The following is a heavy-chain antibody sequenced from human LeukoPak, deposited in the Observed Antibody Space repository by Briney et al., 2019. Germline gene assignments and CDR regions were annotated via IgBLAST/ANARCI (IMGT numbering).Heavy chain of an antibody. CDR1: GGSISSSSYY. Sequence: PSETLSLTCTVSGGSISSSSYYWGWIRQPPGKGLEWVGSIFYSGSTLYNPSLKSRVTISVDTSKNEFSLRLSSVIAADTAMYYCARQLAHRGRDYYMDVWGKGTTVTVSS. J-gene: IGHJ6*03. CDR2: IFYSGST. CDR3: ARQLAHRGRDYYMDV. V-gene: IGHV4-39*01.